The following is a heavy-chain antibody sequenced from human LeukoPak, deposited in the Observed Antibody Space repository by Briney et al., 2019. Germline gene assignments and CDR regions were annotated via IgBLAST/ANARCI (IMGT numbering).Heavy chain of an antibody. D-gene: IGHD5-12*01. V-gene: IGHV4-59*01. CDR3: AREYSGYDLNAFDI. Sequence: SETLSLTCTVSGGSISSYYWSWIRQPPGKGLEWIGYIYYSGSTNYNPSLKGRVTISVDTSKNQFSLKLSSVTAADTAVYYCAREYSGYDLNAFDIWGQGTMVTVSS. CDR1: GGSISSYY. J-gene: IGHJ3*02. CDR2: IYYSGST.